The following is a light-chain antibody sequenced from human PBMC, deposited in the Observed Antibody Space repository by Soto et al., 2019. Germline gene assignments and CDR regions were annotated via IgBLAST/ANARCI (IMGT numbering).Light chain of an antibody. CDR1: RSNLGSNA. J-gene: IGLJ3*02. Sequence: QSVLTQPPSASGTPGQRVTISCSGSRSNLGSNAVSWYQQLPGTAPKLLIYNDNQRPSGVPDRFSASKSGTSASLAISGLQSEDEADYYCAAWDDSLNARGVFGGGTKLTVL. CDR3: AAWDDSLNARGV. V-gene: IGLV1-44*01. CDR2: NDN.